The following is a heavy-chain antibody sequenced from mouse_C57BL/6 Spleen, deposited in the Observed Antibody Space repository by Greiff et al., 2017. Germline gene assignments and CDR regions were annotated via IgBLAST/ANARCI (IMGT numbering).Heavy chain of an antibody. J-gene: IGHJ1*03. CDR1: GFSFTSYG. CDR2: IWSGGST. D-gene: IGHD3-1*01. Sequence: AQLKESGPGLVQPSQSLSITCTVSGFSFTSYGVHWVRQSPGKGLAWLGVIWSGGSTDYNAAFISRLSISKDNSKSQVFFKMNSLQADDTAIYYCARSLNRNVGHFDVWGTGTTVTVSA. V-gene: IGHV2-2*01. CDR3: ARSLNRNVGHFDV.